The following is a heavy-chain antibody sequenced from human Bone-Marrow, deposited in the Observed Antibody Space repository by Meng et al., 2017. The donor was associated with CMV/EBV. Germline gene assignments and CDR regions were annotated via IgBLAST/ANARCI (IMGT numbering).Heavy chain of an antibody. V-gene: IGHV3-74*01. CDR3: ARESPRWGYYYGKDV. Sequence: GGSLRLSCAASGFTFSTYWMHWVRQAPGKGLVWVSRINSDGSSTSYADSVKGRFTISRDNAKNTLYLQMNSLRAEDTAVYYCARESPRWGYYYGKDVWGQGTTVTVSS. J-gene: IGHJ6*02. CDR2: INSDGSST. D-gene: IGHD3-16*01. CDR1: GFTFSTYW.